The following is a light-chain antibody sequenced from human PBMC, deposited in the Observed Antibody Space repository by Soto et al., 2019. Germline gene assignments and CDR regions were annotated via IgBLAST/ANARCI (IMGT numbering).Light chain of an antibody. V-gene: IGKV3D-15*01. CDR2: GAS. CDR3: QQYNVWPLT. CDR1: HSVGSN. Sequence: EIVMTQSPATLSVSAGERATLSCRARHSVGSNLAWYQQKPGQAPRLLIFGASTGATGIPARFSGSGSGTEFSLTISSLQSEDFAVYYCQQYNVWPLTFGGGTRVDIK. J-gene: IGKJ4*01.